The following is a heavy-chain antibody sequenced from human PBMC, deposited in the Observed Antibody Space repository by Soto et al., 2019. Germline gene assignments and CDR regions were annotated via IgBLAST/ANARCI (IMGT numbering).Heavy chain of an antibody. D-gene: IGHD3-10*01. CDR2: ISHSGTT. CDR1: GGSISSSKW. V-gene: IGHV4-4*02. CDR3: AARNDGSGSLDY. Sequence: QVQLQESGPGLAKPSGTLSLTCAVSGGSISSSKWWSWVRQPPGKGLEWTGEISHSGTTNFNPSLKSRVTISVDKSKNQFSLKLNSVTAADTAVYYCAARNDGSGSLDYWGQGTLVTVSS. J-gene: IGHJ4*02.